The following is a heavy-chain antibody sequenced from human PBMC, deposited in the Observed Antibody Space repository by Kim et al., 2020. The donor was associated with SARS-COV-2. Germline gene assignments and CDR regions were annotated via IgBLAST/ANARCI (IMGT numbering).Heavy chain of an antibody. V-gene: IGHV3-43*02. CDR3: AKDKSGKSDYYRDYYYYMEV. J-gene: IGHJ6*03. CDR1: GFRFDHYA. CDR2: ISGDGGRS. Sequence: GGSLRLSCVGSGFRFDHYAAHWVRQVPGKGLEWVALISGDGGRSWYADSVKGRFTVSRDNRKNSLYLQMNSLRSEDTALYYCAKDKSGKSDYYRDYYYYMEVWGKGTTVTVSS. D-gene: IGHD3-3*01.